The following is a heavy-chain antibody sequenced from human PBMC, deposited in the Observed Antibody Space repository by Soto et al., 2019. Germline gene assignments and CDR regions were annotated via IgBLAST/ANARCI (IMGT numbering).Heavy chain of an antibody. V-gene: IGHV1-69*05. Sequence: SVKVSCKASGGTFSSYAISWVRQAPGQGLEWMGGIIPIFGTANYAQKLQGRVTMTTDTSTSTAYMELRSLRSDDTAVYYCARDEVYGARSAFDIWGQGTMVTVS. CDR2: IIPIFGTA. CDR1: GGTFSSYA. CDR3: ARDEVYGARSAFDI. J-gene: IGHJ3*02. D-gene: IGHD4-17*01.